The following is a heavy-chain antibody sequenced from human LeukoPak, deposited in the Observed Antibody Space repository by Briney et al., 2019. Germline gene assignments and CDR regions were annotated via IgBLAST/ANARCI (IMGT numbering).Heavy chain of an antibody. CDR2: INPSGGST. Sequence: GASVKVSCKASGYTFTSYYMHWVRQAPGQGLEWMGIINPSGGSTSYAQKFQDRVTMTRDTSTSTVYMELSSLRSEDTAVYYCARETVTGTTIDYWGQGTLVTVSS. D-gene: IGHD1-7*01. CDR3: ARETVTGTTIDY. CDR1: GYTFTSYY. J-gene: IGHJ4*02. V-gene: IGHV1-46*01.